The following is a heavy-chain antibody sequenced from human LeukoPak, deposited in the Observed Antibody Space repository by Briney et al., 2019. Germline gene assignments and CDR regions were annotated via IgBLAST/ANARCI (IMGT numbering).Heavy chain of an antibody. D-gene: IGHD1-26*01. CDR2: IYSGGST. CDR3: ARVTTLGARIIDY. V-gene: IGHV3-66*02. J-gene: IGHJ4*02. Sequence: GGSLRLSCAASGFTVSSNYMSWVRQAPGKGLEWVSVIYSGGSTYYADSVKGRFTISRDSSKNTLHLQMNSLRAEDTAVYYCARVTTLGARIIDYWGQGTLATVSS. CDR1: GFTVSSNY.